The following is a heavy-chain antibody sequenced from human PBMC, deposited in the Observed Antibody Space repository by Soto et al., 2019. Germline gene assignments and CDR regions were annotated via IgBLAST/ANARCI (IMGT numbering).Heavy chain of an antibody. Sequence: GASVKVSCKASGGTFSSYAISWVRQAPGQGLEWMGWISAYNGNTNYAQKLQGRVTMTTDTSTSTAYMELRSLRSDDTAVYYCARERWLKLVDYWGQGTLVTVSS. CDR1: GGTFSSYA. CDR3: ARERWLKLVDY. D-gene: IGHD3-22*01. J-gene: IGHJ4*02. V-gene: IGHV1-18*01. CDR2: ISAYNGNT.